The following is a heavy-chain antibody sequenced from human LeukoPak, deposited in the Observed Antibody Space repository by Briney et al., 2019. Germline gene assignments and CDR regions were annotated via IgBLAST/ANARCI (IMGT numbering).Heavy chain of an antibody. D-gene: IGHD2-2*02. J-gene: IGHJ6*03. CDR1: GGTFSSYA. Sequence: SVKVSCKASGGTFSSYAISWVRQAPGQGLEWMGGIIPILGTANYAQKFQGRVTITTDESTSTAYMELSSLRSEDTAVYYCARVEYQLLYPIGYYYYMDVWGKGTTVTVSS. V-gene: IGHV1-69*05. CDR2: IIPILGTA. CDR3: ARVEYQLLYPIGYYYYMDV.